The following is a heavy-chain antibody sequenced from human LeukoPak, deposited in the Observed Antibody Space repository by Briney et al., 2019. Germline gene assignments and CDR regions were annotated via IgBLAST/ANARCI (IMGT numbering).Heavy chain of an antibody. D-gene: IGHD3-22*01. CDR1: GASISSYY. CDR3: ARVRGYYDSSGYDY. J-gene: IGHJ4*02. Sequence: KPSETLSLTCTVSGASISSYYWSLIRQPPGKGLEWIGYIYYSGSTNYNPALKSRVTISEDTSKNQISLKLSSVTAADTAVYYCARVRGYYDSSGYDYWGQGTLVTVSS. CDR2: IYYSGST. V-gene: IGHV4-59*01.